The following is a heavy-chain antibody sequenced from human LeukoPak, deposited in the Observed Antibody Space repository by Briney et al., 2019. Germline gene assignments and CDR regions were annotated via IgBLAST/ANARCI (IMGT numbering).Heavy chain of an antibody. J-gene: IGHJ4*02. CDR1: GYTVSELS. CDR3: ATDPVGYCSSDSCYSVDY. Sequence: ASVKVSCKVSGYTVSELSIYWVRQAHGKGLEWMGGFNPEDGEKIYVQKFQGRVTMTEDTSTDTAYMELSSLTSEDTAVYYCATDPVGYCSSDSCYSVDYWGQGTLVTVSS. V-gene: IGHV1-24*01. CDR2: FNPEDGEK. D-gene: IGHD2-15*01.